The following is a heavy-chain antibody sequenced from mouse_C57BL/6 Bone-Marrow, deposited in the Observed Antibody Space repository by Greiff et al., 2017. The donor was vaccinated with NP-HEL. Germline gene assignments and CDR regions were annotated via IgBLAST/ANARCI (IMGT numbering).Heavy chain of an antibody. V-gene: IGHV1-81*01. CDR2: IYPRSGNT. CDR3: ARFTTVVAPYAMGY. J-gene: IGHJ4*01. Sequence: QVQLQQSGAELARPGASVKLSCKASGYTFTSYGISWVKQRTGQGLEWIGEIYPRSGNTYYNEKFKGKAPLTADKSSSTAYMELRSLTSEDAAVYFCARFTTVVAPYAMGYWGQGTSVTVSS. D-gene: IGHD1-1*01. CDR1: GYTFTSYG.